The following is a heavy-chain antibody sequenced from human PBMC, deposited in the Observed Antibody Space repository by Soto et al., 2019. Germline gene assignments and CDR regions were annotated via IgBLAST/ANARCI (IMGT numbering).Heavy chain of an antibody. J-gene: IGHJ6*02. Sequence: EVQLVESGGGLVQPGGSLKLSCAASGFTFSGSAMLWVRQASGKGLEWVGRIRSKANSYATAYAASVKGRFTISRDDSKNTAYLQMNSLKTEDTAVYYCTRQDRKPYYYGMDVWGQGTTVTVSS. CDR2: IRSKANSYAT. CDR3: TRQDRKPYYYGMDV. V-gene: IGHV3-73*02. CDR1: GFTFSGSA.